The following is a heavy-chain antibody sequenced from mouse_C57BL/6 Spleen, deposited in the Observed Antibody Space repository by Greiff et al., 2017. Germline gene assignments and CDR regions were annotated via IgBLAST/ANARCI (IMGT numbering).Heavy chain of an antibody. CDR2: INPSNGGT. CDR3: ASSPYYSNDWYFDV. J-gene: IGHJ1*03. D-gene: IGHD2-5*01. CDR1: GYTFTSYW. V-gene: IGHV1-53*01. Sequence: QVQLQQPGTELAKPGASVKLSCKASGYTFTSYWMHWVKQRPGQGLEWIGNINPSNGGTNYNEKFKSKATLTVDKSSSTAYMQLSSLTSEDSAVYCGASSPYYSNDWYFDVWGTGTTVTVYS.